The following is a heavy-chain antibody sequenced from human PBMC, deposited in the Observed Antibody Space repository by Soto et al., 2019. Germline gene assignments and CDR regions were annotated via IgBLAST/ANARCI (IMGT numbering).Heavy chain of an antibody. D-gene: IGHD2-15*01. CDR3: ARSVGGYCSGGSCYGGDTLGAFDI. Sequence: ASVKVSCKASGYTFTSYGISWVRQAPGQGLEWMGWISAYNGNTNYAQKLQGRVTMTTDTSTSTAYMELRSLRSDDTAVYYCARSVGGYCSGGSCYGGDTLGAFDIWGQGTMVTVSS. J-gene: IGHJ3*02. CDR2: ISAYNGNT. CDR1: GYTFTSYG. V-gene: IGHV1-18*01.